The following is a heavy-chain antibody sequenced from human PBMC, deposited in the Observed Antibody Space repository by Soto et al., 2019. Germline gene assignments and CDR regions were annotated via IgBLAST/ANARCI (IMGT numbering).Heavy chain of an antibody. CDR3: AHIVITFGRVVADDAFDV. J-gene: IGHJ3*01. V-gene: IGHV2-5*02. D-gene: IGHD3-16*02. CDR2: IYWDDDK. CDR1: GFSLTTRGVG. Sequence: SGPTLVNPTETLTLTCTFSGFSLTTRGVGVGWIRQPPGRALEWLAVIYWDDDKRYSPSLKTRLVLPKDTPKNQVVLTMTNMDSVDTATYFCAHIVITFGRVVADDAFDVWGQGTMVTVS.